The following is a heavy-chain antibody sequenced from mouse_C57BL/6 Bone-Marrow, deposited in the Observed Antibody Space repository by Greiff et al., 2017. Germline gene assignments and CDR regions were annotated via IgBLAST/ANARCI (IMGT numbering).Heavy chain of an antibody. CDR1: GYTFTSYD. V-gene: IGHV1-85*01. CDR2: IYPRDGST. D-gene: IGHD1-1*01. CDR3: ARDYGSSYWYFDV. J-gene: IGHJ1*03. Sequence: VQVVESGPELVKPGASVKLSCKASGYTFTSYDINWVKQRPGQGLEWIGWIYPRDGSTKYTEKFKGKATLTVDTSSSTAYMELHSLTSEDSAVYFCARDYGSSYWYFDVWGTGTTVTVSS.